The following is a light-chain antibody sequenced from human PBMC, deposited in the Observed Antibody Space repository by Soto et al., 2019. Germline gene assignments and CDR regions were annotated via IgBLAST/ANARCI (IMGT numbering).Light chain of an antibody. V-gene: IGKV3-15*01. CDR1: QILSSN. Sequence: EIVMPKSLATLSVSPWEIATLTCRSRQILSSNLAWYQQKPGQAPRLLIDGAPTRATSIPARFSGSGSGTEVTLTISSLQSEDVAVYYCPQRSNWPIPFGQGTRLEIK. CDR3: PQRSNWPIP. CDR2: GAP. J-gene: IGKJ5*01.